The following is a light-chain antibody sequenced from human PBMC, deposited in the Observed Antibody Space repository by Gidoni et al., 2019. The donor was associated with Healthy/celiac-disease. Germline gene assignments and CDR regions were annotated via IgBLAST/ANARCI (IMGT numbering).Light chain of an antibody. CDR3: MQALQTKWT. V-gene: IGKV2-28*01. CDR2: LGS. Sequence: DIVMTQSPLSLPVTTGEPASISCRSSQSLMHSNGYNYLDWYLQKPGQSPQLLIYLGSNRASGVPDRFSGSGSGTDVTLKISRVEAEDVGVYYCMQALQTKWTFXQXTKVEIK. J-gene: IGKJ1*01. CDR1: QSLMHSNGYNY.